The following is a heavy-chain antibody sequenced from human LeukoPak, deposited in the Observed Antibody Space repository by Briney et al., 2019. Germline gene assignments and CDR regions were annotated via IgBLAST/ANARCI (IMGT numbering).Heavy chain of an antibody. J-gene: IGHJ6*02. D-gene: IGHD1-1*01. V-gene: IGHV1-69*04. CDR2: IIPILGIA. Sequence: GASVKVSCTASGGTFNSYAISWVRQAPGQGLEWMGRIIPILGIANYAQKFQGRVTITADKSTSTAYMELSSLRSEDTAVYYCARDPKTVSGTRDYYGMDVWGQGTTVTVSS. CDR1: GGTFNSYA. CDR3: ARDPKTVSGTRDYYGMDV.